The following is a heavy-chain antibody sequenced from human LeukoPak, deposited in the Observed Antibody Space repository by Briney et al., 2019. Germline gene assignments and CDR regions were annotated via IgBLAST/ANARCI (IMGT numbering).Heavy chain of an antibody. CDR1: GGSISSYY. J-gene: IGHJ5*02. Sequence: PSETLSLTCTVSGGSISSYYWSWIRQPPGKGLEWIGYIYYSGSTNYNPSLKSRVTISVDTSKTQFSLKLSSVTAADTAVYYCARHLRYNWFDPWGQGTLVTVSS. CDR2: IYYSGST. V-gene: IGHV4-59*08. CDR3: ARHLRYNWFDP.